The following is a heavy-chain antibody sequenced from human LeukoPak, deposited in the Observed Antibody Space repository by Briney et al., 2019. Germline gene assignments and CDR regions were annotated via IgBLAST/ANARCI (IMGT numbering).Heavy chain of an antibody. CDR3: ARGQGDSSAGLHY. V-gene: IGHV3-30-3*01. CDR2: ISYDGSNK. CDR1: GFTFSSYA. J-gene: IGHJ4*02. D-gene: IGHD3-22*01. Sequence: AGGSLRLSCAASGFTFSSYAMHWVRHAPGKGLEWATIISYDGSNKYYADSVKGRFTISRDNSKNTLYLQMNSLRAEDTAVYYCARGQGDSSAGLHYWGQGTLVTVSS.